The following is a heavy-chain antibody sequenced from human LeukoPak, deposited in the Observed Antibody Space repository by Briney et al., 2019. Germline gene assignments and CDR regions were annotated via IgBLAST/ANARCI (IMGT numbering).Heavy chain of an antibody. CDR2: IRYDGSNK. D-gene: IGHD6-19*01. J-gene: IGHJ6*02. V-gene: IGHV3-30*02. CDR3: PRVAKGSGWPNLYYYYSMDV. CDR1: GFTFSSYG. Sequence: QPGGSLRLSCAASGFTFSSYGMHWVRQAPGKGLEWVAFIRYDGSNKYYADSVKGRFTISRDNSKNTLYLQMNSLRAEDTALYYCPRVAKGSGWPNLYYYYSMDVWGPGTTVTVSS.